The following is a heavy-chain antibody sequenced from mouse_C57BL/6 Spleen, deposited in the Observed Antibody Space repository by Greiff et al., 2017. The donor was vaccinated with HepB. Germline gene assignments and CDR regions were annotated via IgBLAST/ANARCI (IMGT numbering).Heavy chain of an antibody. V-gene: IGHV1-82*01. J-gene: IGHJ2*01. CDR1: GYAFSSSS. CDR2: IYPGDGDT. Sequence: VQLQQSGPELVKPGASVKISCKASGYAFSSSSMNWVKQRPGKGLEWIGRIYPGDGDTNYNGKFKGKATLTADKSSSTAYMQLSSLTSEDSAVYFCARSGITTVVAPFDYWGQGTTLTVSS. CDR3: ARSGITTVVAPFDY. D-gene: IGHD1-1*01.